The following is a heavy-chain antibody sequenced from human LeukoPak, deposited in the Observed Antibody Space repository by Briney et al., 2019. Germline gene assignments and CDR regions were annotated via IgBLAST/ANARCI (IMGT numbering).Heavy chain of an antibody. V-gene: IGHV4-34*01. D-gene: IGHD3-22*01. CDR2: INHSGST. J-gene: IGHJ6*03. CDR1: GGSFSGYY. Sequence: SETLSLTCAVYGGSFSGYYWSWIRQPPGKGLEWIGEINHSGSTNYNPSLKSRVTISVDTSKNQFSLKLSSVTAADTAVYYCARGIFIADYDSSGYYPYYYMDVWGKGTTVTVSS. CDR3: ARGIFIADYDSSGYYPYYYMDV.